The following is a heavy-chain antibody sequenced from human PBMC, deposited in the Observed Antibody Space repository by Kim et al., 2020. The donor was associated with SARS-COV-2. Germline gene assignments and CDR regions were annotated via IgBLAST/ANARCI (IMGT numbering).Heavy chain of an antibody. J-gene: IGHJ6*02. CDR1: GFTFSSYG. Sequence: GGSLRLSCAASGFTFSSYGMHWVRQAPGKGLEWVAVISYDGSNKYYADSVKGRFTISRDNSKNTLYLQMNSLRAEDTAVYYCANSLGYCSSTNCYYYGMDVWGQGTTVTVSS. V-gene: IGHV3-30*18. D-gene: IGHD2-2*01. CDR3: ANSLGYCSSTNCYYYGMDV. CDR2: ISYDGSNK.